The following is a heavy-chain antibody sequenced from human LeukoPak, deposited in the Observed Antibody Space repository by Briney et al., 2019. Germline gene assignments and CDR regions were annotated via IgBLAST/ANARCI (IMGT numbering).Heavy chain of an antibody. J-gene: IGHJ3*02. CDR1: GYTLTELS. CDR3: ATDRVAADSFDI. V-gene: IGHV1-24*01. Sequence: ASVKVSCKVSGYTLTELSIHWVRQAPGKGLEWMGSLDPKDGETVYAQNFQGRVTITADTSTDTAYMDLSSLRSDDTAVYFCATDRVAADSFDIWGQGTMVTVSS. D-gene: IGHD2-15*01. CDR2: LDPKDGET.